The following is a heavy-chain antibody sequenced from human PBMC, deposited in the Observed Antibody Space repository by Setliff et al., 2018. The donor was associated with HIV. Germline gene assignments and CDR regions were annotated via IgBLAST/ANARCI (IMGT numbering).Heavy chain of an antibody. CDR3: ARMGLDTNFDY. CDR1: GYSVYSGYH. J-gene: IGHJ4*02. Sequence: SETLSLTCSVSGYSVYSGYHWGWVRQSPGKGLEWIGSIYHSGSTNYNPSLKSRVTISVDTSKNQFSLKLSSVTAADTAVYYCARMGLDTNFDYWGQGTLVTVSS. CDR2: IYHSGST. D-gene: IGHD1-26*01. V-gene: IGHV4-38-2*02.